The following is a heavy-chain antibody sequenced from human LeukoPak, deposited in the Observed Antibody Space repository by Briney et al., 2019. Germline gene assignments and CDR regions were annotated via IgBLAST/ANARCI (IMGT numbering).Heavy chain of an antibody. D-gene: IGHD6-19*01. CDR2: INHSGST. CDR3: ARGPSGLNFDL. CDR1: GGSFSGYY. V-gene: IGHV4-34*01. J-gene: IGHJ2*01. Sequence: PSETLSLTCAVYGGSFSGYYWSWIRQPPGKGLEWIGEINHSGSTNYNPSLKSRVTISVDTSKNQFSLKLSSVTAADTAVYYCARGPSGLNFDLWGRGTLVTVSS.